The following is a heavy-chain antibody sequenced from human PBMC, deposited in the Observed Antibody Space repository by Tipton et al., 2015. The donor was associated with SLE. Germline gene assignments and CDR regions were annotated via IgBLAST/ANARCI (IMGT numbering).Heavy chain of an antibody. V-gene: IGHV4-59*11. CDR3: ARDRGWDSNDPGVAFDI. D-gene: IGHD6-13*01. CDR1: GGSISSHY. Sequence: GLVKPSETLSLTCTVSGGSISSHYWSWIRQPPGKGLEWIGYIYYSGSTNYNPSLKSRVTISVDTSKNQFSLKLSSVTAADTAVYYCARDRGWDSNDPGVAFDIWGQGTMVTVSS. CDR2: IYYSGST. J-gene: IGHJ3*02.